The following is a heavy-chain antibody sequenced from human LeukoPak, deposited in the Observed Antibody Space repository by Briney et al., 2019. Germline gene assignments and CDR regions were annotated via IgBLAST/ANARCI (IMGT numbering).Heavy chain of an antibody. D-gene: IGHD1-20*01. CDR1: GYTFTGYH. CDR3: ARGRADRYNWYDGSDY. CDR2: INPNSGGT. V-gene: IGHV1-2*06. J-gene: IGHJ4*02. Sequence: ASVKVSCKASGYTFTGYHLHWVRQAPGQGLEWMGRINPNSGGTNYAQKFQGRVTMTRDTSINTAYMELSSLRSDDTAVYYCARGRADRYNWYDGSDYWGQGTLVTVSS.